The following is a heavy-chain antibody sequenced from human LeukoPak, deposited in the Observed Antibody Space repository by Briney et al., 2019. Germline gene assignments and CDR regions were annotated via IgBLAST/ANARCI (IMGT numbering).Heavy chain of an antibody. V-gene: IGHV3-30*18. CDR3: AKAEPILRFLEWLLDY. D-gene: IGHD3-3*01. CDR1: GFTFSGYG. J-gene: IGHJ4*02. Sequence: PGGSLRLSCAASGFTFSGYGMHWVRQAPGKGLEWVAVISYDGSNKYYADSVKGRFTISRDNSKNTLYLQMNSLRAEDTAVYYCAKAEPILRFLEWLLDYWGQGTLVTVSS. CDR2: ISYDGSNK.